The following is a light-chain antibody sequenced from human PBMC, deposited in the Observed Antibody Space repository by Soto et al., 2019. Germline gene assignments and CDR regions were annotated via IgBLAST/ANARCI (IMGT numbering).Light chain of an antibody. CDR1: QGISSY. V-gene: IGKV1-9*01. CDR2: AAS. CDR3: QHLNSYNIIT. J-gene: IGKJ5*01. Sequence: DIQLTQSPSFLSASVGDRVTITCRASQGISSYLAWYQQKPGKAPKLLIYAASTLQSWVPSRFNGSGSWPEFTLLFSIPKPADFATYYCQHLNSYNIITFGQGTRLEIK.